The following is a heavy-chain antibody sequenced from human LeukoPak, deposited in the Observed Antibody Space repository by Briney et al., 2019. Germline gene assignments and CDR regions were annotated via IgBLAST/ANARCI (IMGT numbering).Heavy chain of an antibody. D-gene: IGHD5-18*01. V-gene: IGHV3-23*01. Sequence: PGGSLRLSCAASGFTFSGYAMTWVRQAPGKGLEWVSAISGRGGSTYYADSVKGRFTISRDNSKNTLYLQMNSLRAEDTAVYYCAKAPPDSYYYYYGMDVWGQGTMVTVSS. CDR3: AKAPPDSYYYYYGMDV. CDR2: ISGRGGST. CDR1: GFTFSGYA. J-gene: IGHJ6*02.